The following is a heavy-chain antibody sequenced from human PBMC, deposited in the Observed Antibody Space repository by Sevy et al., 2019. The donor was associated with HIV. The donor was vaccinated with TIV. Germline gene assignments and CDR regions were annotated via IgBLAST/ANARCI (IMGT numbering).Heavy chain of an antibody. V-gene: IGHV3-9*01. J-gene: IGHJ6*02. CDR3: VKGLGGIETLDYYSYYGMDV. CDR2: ISWNSNKI. Sequence: GGSLRLSCVASGFRFDDYAMHWVRQVPGKSPEWVSGISWNSNKIGYADPVKGRFTISRDTARNSVYLQMSSLRPEDTSLYYGVKGLGGIETLDYYSYYGMDVWGQGTTVTVSS. CDR1: GFRFDDYA. D-gene: IGHD3-16*01.